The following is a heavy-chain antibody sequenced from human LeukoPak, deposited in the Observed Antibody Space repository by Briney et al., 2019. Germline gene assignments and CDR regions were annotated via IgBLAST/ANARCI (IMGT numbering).Heavy chain of an antibody. CDR1: GGSFSGYY. Sequence: PSETLSLTCAVYGGSFSGYYWSWIRQPPGKGLEWIGEINHSGSTNYNPSLKSRVTISVDTSKNQFSLKLSSVTAADTAVYYCARAAPTDSSGWYRRVAEYFQHWGQGTLVTVSS. CDR2: INHSGST. V-gene: IGHV4-34*01. CDR3: ARAAPTDSSGWYRRVAEYFQH. J-gene: IGHJ1*01. D-gene: IGHD6-19*01.